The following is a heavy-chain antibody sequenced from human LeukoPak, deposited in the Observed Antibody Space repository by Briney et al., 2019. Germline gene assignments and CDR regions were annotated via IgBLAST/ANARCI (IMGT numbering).Heavy chain of an antibody. Sequence: KPSETLSLTCAVYGGSFSGYYWSWIRQPPGKGLEWIGEINHSGSTNYNPSLKSRVTISVDTSKNQFSLKLSSVTAADTAVYYCARAQDWYSSREDGDYWGQGTLVTVSS. CDR1: GGSFSGYY. CDR3: ARAQDWYSSREDGDY. J-gene: IGHJ4*02. CDR2: INHSGST. V-gene: IGHV4-34*01. D-gene: IGHD6-13*01.